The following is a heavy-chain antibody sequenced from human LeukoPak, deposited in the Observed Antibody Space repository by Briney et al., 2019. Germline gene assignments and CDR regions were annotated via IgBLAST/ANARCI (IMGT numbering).Heavy chain of an antibody. CDR1: GGSFSGYY. CDR2: INHSGST. V-gene: IGHV4-34*01. J-gene: IGHJ6*02. CDR3: AREGSSSWYNLRYYYYYGMDV. D-gene: IGHD6-13*01. Sequence: SETLSLTCAVYGGSFSGYYWSWIRQPPGKGLEWIGEINHSGSTNYNPSLKSRVTISVDTSKNQFSLKLSSVTAADTAVYYCAREGSSSWYNLRYYYYYGMDVWGQGTTVTVSS.